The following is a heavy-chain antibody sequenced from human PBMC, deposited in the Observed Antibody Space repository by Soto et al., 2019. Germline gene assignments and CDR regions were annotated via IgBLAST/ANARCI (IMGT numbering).Heavy chain of an antibody. CDR3: ARVWYYDFWSGYYPPYYYYGMDV. V-gene: IGHV1-18*01. CDR1: GYTFTSYG. D-gene: IGHD3-3*01. J-gene: IGHJ6*02. Sequence: VSVKVSCKASGYTFTSYGISWVRQAPGQGLEWMGWISAYNGNTNYAQKLQGRVTMTTDTSTSTAYMELRSLRSDDTAVYYCARVWYYDFWSGYYPPYYYYGMDVWGQGTTVTAP. CDR2: ISAYNGNT.